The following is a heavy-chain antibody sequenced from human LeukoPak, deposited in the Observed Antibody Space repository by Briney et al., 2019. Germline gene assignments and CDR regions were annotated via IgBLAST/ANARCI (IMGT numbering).Heavy chain of an antibody. J-gene: IGHJ4*02. CDR1: GFTFSSYE. CDR3: ASQYSSGWPPDY. Sequence: GGSLRLSCAASGFTFSSYEMNWVRQAPGKGLEWVSYISSSGSTIYYADSLKGRFTISRDNAKNSLYLQMNSLRAEDTAVYYYASQYSSGWPPDYWGQGTLVTVSS. CDR2: ISSSGSTI. V-gene: IGHV3-48*03. D-gene: IGHD6-19*01.